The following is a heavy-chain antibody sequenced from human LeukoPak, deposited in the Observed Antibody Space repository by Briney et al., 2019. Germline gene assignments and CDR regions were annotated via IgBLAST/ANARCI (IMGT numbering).Heavy chain of an antibody. J-gene: IGHJ4*02. CDR3: AKASIVGAT. CDR2: ISYDGSNK. V-gene: IGHV3-30*18. Sequence: GGSLRLSCAASGFTFSSYGMHWGCQTPGKGLGWVSVISYDGSNKYYADSVKGRFTISRVNSKNTLYLQMNRLRAEDTAVYYCAKASIVGATWGQGTLVPFCS. D-gene: IGHD1-26*01. CDR1: GFTFSSYG.